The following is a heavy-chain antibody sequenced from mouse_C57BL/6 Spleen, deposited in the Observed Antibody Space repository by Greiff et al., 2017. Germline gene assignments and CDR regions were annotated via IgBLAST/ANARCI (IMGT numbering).Heavy chain of an antibody. CDR2: IDPSDSYT. J-gene: IGHJ1*03. Sequence: VQLQQPGAELVKPGASVKLSCKASGYTFTSYWMQWVKQRPGQGLEWIGEIDPSDSYTNYNQKFKGKATLTVDTSSSTAYMQLSSLTSEDSAVYYCARRGTTGVDGYFDVWNTGTTVTVSS. CDR1: GYTFTSYW. CDR3: ARRGTTGVDGYFDV. D-gene: IGHD1-1*01. V-gene: IGHV1-50*01.